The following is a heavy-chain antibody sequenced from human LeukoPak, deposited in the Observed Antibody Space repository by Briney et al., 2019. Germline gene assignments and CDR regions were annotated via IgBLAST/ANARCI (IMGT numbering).Heavy chain of an antibody. V-gene: IGHV4-59*01. CDR2: IYYSGST. J-gene: IGHJ4*02. Sequence: SETLSLTCTVSGGSISSYYWSWIRQPPGKGLEWIGYIYYSGSTNYNPSLKSRVTISVDTSKNQFSLKLSSVTAADTAVYYCARAKPSYGSGSYFLDYWGQGTLVTVSS. CDR1: GGSISSYY. CDR3: ARAKPSYGSGSYFLDY. D-gene: IGHD3-10*01.